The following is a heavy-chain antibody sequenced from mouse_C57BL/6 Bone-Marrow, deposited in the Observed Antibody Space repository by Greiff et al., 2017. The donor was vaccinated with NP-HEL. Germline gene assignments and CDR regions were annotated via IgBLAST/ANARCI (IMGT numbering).Heavy chain of an antibody. D-gene: IGHD1-1*01. V-gene: IGHV1-69*01. J-gene: IGHJ2*01. CDR2: IDPSDSYT. CDR3: ARKDYGSREYFDY. CDR1: GYTFTSYW. Sequence: VQLQQPGAELVMPGASVKLSCKASGYTFTSYWMHWVKQRPGQGLEWIGEIDPSDSYTNYNQKFKGKSTLTVDKSSSTAYMQLSSLTSEDSAVYYCARKDYGSREYFDYWGQGTTLTVSS.